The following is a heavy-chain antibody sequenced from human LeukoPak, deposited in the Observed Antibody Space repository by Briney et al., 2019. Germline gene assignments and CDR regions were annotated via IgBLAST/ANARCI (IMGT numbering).Heavy chain of an antibody. Sequence: SETLSLTCTVSGGSISSYYWSWIRQPPGKGLEWIGYIYYSGSTNYNPSLKGRVTISVDTSKNQFSLKLSPVTAADTAVYYCARGQWLVHFDYWGQGTLVTVSS. D-gene: IGHD6-19*01. J-gene: IGHJ4*02. CDR3: ARGQWLVHFDY. CDR1: GGSISSYY. CDR2: IYYSGST. V-gene: IGHV4-59*01.